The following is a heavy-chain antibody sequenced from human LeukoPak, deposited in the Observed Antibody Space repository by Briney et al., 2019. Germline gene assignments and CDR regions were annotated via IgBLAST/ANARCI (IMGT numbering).Heavy chain of an antibody. V-gene: IGHV1-69*13. CDR3: ARDAPGYNWNYKQGWFDP. CDR1: GGTFSSYA. Sequence: ASVKVSCKASGGTFSSYAISWVRQAPGQGLEWMGGIIPIFGTANYAQKFQGRVTITADESTSTAYMELSSLRSEDTAVYYCARDAPGYNWNYKQGWFDPWGQGTLVTVSS. J-gene: IGHJ5*02. D-gene: IGHD1-7*01. CDR2: IIPIFGTA.